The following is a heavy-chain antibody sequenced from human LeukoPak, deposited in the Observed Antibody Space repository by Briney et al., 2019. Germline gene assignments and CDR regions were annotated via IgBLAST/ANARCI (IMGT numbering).Heavy chain of an antibody. CDR2: ISWNSGSI. J-gene: IGHJ6*03. Sequence: GGSLRLSCAASGFTFDDYAMHWVRQAPGKGLEWVSGISWNSGSIGYADSVKGRFTISRGNAKNSLYLQMNSLRAEDTAVYYCAEPGITMIGGVWGKGTTVTIS. D-gene: IGHD3-10*02. CDR3: AEPGITMIGGV. V-gene: IGHV3-9*01. CDR1: GFTFDDYA.